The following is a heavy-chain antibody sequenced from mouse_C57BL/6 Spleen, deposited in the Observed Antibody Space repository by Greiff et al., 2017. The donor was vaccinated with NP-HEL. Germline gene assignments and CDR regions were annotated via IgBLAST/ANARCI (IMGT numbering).Heavy chain of an antibody. Sequence: VQVVESGGDLVKPGGSLKLSCAASGFTFSSYGMSWVRQTPDKRLEWVATISSGGSYTYYPDSVKGRFTISRDNAKNTLYLQMSSLKSEDTAMYYCARRERPYYFDYWGQGTTLTVSS. D-gene: IGHD2-12*01. CDR3: ARRERPYYFDY. CDR1: GFTFSSYG. V-gene: IGHV5-6*01. J-gene: IGHJ2*01. CDR2: ISSGGSYT.